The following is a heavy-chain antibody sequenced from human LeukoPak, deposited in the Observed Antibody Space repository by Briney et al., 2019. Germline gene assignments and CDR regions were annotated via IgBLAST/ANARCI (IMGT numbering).Heavy chain of an antibody. V-gene: IGHV3-48*02. Sequence: GGSLRLPCEASGFPFGSYAMSWVRQAPGKGLEWIAYINHNAEMIFYPDFVKGRFTISRDNAKNSLYLQMNALRYEDTAIYYCARDHDWAFVLWGQGTLVTVSS. CDR1: GFPFGSYA. D-gene: IGHD3-9*01. CDR2: INHNAEMI. CDR3: ARDHDWAFVL. J-gene: IGHJ4*02.